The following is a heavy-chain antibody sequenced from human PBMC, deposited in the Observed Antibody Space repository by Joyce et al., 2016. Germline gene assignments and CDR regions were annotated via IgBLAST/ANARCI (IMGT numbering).Heavy chain of an antibody. CDR3: ARLGSSSHYYFYYFMDV. J-gene: IGHJ6*03. D-gene: IGHD6-6*01. Sequence: EVQLVQSGAEVKKPGESLKISCEAFGYPFASGWIAWVRQMPGKGLEWMGSIFPGDLDTRYSPPFQGQVTISVDKSTNTAYLQWSGLKASDTAMYYCARLGSSSHYYFYYFMDVWGKGTTVTVSS. V-gene: IGHV5-51*01. CDR1: GYPFASGW. CDR2: IFPGDLDT.